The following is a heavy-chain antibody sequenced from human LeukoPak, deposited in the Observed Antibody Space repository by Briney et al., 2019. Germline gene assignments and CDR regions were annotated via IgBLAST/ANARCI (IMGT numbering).Heavy chain of an antibody. D-gene: IGHD6-13*01. CDR2: ISSSGSTI. V-gene: IGHV3-11*01. J-gene: IGHJ5*02. CDR3: ARLGSSSWYVYP. Sequence: KTGGSPRLSCAASGFTFSDYYMSWIRQAPGKGLEWVSYISSSGSTIYYADSVKGRFTISRDNAKNSLYLQMNSLRAEDTAVYYCARLGSSSWYVYPWGQGTLVTVSS. CDR1: GFTFSDYY.